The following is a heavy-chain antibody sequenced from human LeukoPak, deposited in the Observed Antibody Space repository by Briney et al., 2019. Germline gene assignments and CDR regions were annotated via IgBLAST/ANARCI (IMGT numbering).Heavy chain of an antibody. CDR2: IYPGDSDT. V-gene: IGHV5-51*01. J-gene: IGHJ6*02. CDR3: ARRDGYCSSTSCYADYYYGMDV. CDR1: GYSFTSYW. Sequence: GESLKISCKGSGYSFTSYWTGWVRQMPGKGLEWMGIIYPGDSDTTYSPSFQGQVTISADKSISTAYLQWSSLKASDTAMYYCARRDGYCSSTSCYADYYYGMDVWGQGTTVTVSS. D-gene: IGHD2-2*01.